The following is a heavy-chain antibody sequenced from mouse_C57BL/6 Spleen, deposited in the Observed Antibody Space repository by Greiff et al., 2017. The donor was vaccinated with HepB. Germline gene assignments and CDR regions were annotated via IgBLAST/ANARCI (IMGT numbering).Heavy chain of an antibody. CDR3: ARDRGY. CDR1: GYSITSGYY. Sequence: VQLKESGLGLVKPSQSLSLTCSVTGYSITSGYYWNWIRQFPGNKLEWIGYISYDGSNNYNPSLKNRIPITRDTSKNQFFLKLNSVTTEDTATYYCARDRGYWGQGTTLTVSS. D-gene: IGHD3-1*01. CDR2: ISYDGSN. J-gene: IGHJ2*01. V-gene: IGHV3-6*01.